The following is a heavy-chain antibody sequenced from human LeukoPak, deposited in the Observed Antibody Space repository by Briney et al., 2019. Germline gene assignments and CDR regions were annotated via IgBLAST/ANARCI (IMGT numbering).Heavy chain of an antibody. Sequence: GGSLRLSCAASGFTFSSYNMNWVRQAPGKGLEWVSYISSDTGTIYYADSVKGRFTISRDNAENSLSLQMNSLRVEDTAVYYRARGRFYYYMDVWGKGATVTVSS. J-gene: IGHJ6*03. CDR1: GFTFSSYN. CDR3: ARGRFYYYMDV. CDR2: ISSDTGTI. V-gene: IGHV3-48*01.